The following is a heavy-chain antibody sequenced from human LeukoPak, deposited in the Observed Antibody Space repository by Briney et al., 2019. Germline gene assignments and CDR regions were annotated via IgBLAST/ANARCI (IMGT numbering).Heavy chain of an antibody. J-gene: IGHJ4*02. Sequence: GGSLRLSCAASGFTFSSYAMHWVRQAPGKGLGWVAVISYDGSNKYYADSVKGRFTISRDNSKNTLYLQMNSLRAEDTAVYYCATGRDLFDYWGQGTLVTVSS. CDR1: GFTFSSYA. D-gene: IGHD3-10*01. CDR2: ISYDGSNK. V-gene: IGHV3-30-3*01. CDR3: ATGRDLFDY.